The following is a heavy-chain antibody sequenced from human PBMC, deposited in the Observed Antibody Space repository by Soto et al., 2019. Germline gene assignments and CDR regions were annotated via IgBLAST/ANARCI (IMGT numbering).Heavy chain of an antibody. CDR2: VYYSGTT. J-gene: IGHJ6*02. Sequence: PSETLSLTCTVSGGSIDSGDYYWSWIRQPPGKGLEWIGYVYYSGTTNYNPFLKSRVTLSLDKSKNQFSLKMNSVTAADTAVYYCARGNGAPAAMSYYYYYGMDVWGQGTTVTVSS. D-gene: IGHD2-2*01. CDR1: GGSIDSGDYY. CDR3: ARGNGAPAAMSYYYYYGMDV. V-gene: IGHV4-61*08.